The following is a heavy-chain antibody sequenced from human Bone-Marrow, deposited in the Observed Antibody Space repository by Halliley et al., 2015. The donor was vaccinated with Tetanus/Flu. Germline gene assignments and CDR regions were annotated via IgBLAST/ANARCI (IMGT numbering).Heavy chain of an antibody. J-gene: IGHJ4*02. CDR1: GFTFGNYV. Sequence: SLRLSCTTSGFTFGNYVMSWVRRAPGKGLEWVGFIRSKPYGGTTEHAASVKGRFTISRDDSKSDAYLQMNSLKIEDTAVYYCIRGSDFYYDSSGHWGQGTLVTVSS. CDR2: IRSKPYGGTT. CDR3: IRGSDFYYDSSGH. V-gene: IGHV3-49*04. D-gene: IGHD3-22*01.